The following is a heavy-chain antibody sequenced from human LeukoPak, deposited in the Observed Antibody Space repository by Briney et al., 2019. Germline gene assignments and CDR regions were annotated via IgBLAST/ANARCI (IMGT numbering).Heavy chain of an antibody. V-gene: IGHV4-39*01. CDR2: IYCSGST. J-gene: IGHJ3*02. CDR3: ARQGYCSSTSCYGGMAFDI. CDR1: GGSVRSSSYY. D-gene: IGHD2-2*01. Sequence: SETLSLTCTVSGGSVRSSSYYWGWIGQPPGKGLEWIGSIYCSGSTYYNPSLRSRVTISVDTSKNQFSLKLSSVTAADTAVYYCARQGYCSSTSCYGGMAFDIWGQGTMVTVSS.